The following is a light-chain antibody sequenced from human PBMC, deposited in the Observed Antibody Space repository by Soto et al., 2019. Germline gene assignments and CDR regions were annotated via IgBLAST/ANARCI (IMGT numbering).Light chain of an antibody. J-gene: IGLJ3*02. V-gene: IGLV1-44*01. Sequence: QSALTQPPSASATPGQTITISCTATRSNIGNNIVTWYQQLPGAAPKVVVYRTKQRPSGVPDRFSGSKSGTSASLAITGLQPEDEADYYCGAWDDTGSGRWVFGGGTKVTVL. CDR1: RSNIGNNI. CDR2: RTK. CDR3: GAWDDTGSGRWV.